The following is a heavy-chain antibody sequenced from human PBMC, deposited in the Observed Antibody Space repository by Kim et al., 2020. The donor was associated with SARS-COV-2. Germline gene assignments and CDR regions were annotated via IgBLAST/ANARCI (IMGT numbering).Heavy chain of an antibody. J-gene: IGHJ4*02. D-gene: IGHD3-10*01. Sequence: GGSLRLSCAASGFTFSSYGMHWVRQAPGKGLEWVAVIWYDGSNKYYADSVKGRFTISRDNSKNTLYLQMNSLRAEDTAVYYCARDLQPGDLFDYWGQGTLVTVSS. CDR3: ARDLQPGDLFDY. V-gene: IGHV3-33*01. CDR2: IWYDGSNK. CDR1: GFTFSSYG.